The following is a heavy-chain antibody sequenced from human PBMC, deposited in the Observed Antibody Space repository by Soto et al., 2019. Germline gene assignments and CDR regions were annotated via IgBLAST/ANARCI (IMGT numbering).Heavy chain of an antibody. D-gene: IGHD2-15*01. V-gene: IGHV3-23*01. CDR3: AKGMVDIVVVVAATDLDY. CDR1: GFTFSSYA. CDR2: ISGSGGST. Sequence: GGSLSLSCAASGFTFSSYAMSWVRQAPGKGLEWVSAISGSGGSTYYADSVKGRFTISRDNSKNTLYLQMNSLRAEDTAVYYCAKGMVDIVVVVAATDLDYWGQGTLVTVSS. J-gene: IGHJ4*02.